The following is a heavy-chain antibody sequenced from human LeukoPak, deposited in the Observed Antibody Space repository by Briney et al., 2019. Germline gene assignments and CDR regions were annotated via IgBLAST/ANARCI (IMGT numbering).Heavy chain of an antibody. D-gene: IGHD5-12*01. V-gene: IGHV1-2*02. CDR1: GFTFTFYY. J-gene: IGHJ3*02. CDR2: MNFNNGGT. CDR3: AREGSSGHDWYAFDI. Sequence: ASVRVSFKSSGFTFTFYYVQWVRQAPGQGLEWVGWMNFNNGGTRCAPKFQGRVTMTRDTSISTAYMELNSLRSDDTAMYYCAREGSSGHDWYAFDIWGQETMVTVSS.